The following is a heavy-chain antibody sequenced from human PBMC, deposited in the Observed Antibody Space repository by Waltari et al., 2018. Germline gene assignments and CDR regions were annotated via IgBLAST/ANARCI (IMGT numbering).Heavy chain of an antibody. V-gene: IGHV3-73*01. Sequence: EVQLVESGGALVQPGGSLKLSCAASGLIFSDFAIHGVRQASGKGPEWVGRIRSRTKGDATAYTASVEGRFTISRDDSKNTVYLQMNSLKTDETAVYYCVRPFELGIDWGQGTLVTVSS. D-gene: IGHD7-27*01. CDR2: IRSRTKGDAT. CDR1: GLIFSDFA. J-gene: IGHJ4*02. CDR3: VRPFELGID.